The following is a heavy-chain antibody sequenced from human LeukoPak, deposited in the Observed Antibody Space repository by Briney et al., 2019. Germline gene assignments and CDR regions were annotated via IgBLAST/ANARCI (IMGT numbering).Heavy chain of an antibody. CDR2: ISWNSGSI. Sequence: GGSLRLSCAASGFTFDDYAMHWVRQAPGKGLEWVSGISWNSGSIGYADSVKGRYTISRDNAKNSLHLQMNSLRAEDTALYYCAKDTSGWDKYYYFDYWGQGTLVTVSS. J-gene: IGHJ4*02. D-gene: IGHD6-19*01. CDR3: AKDTSGWDKYYYFDY. CDR1: GFTFDDYA. V-gene: IGHV3-9*01.